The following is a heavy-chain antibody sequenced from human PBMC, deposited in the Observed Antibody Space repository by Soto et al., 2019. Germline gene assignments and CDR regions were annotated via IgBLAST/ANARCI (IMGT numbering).Heavy chain of an antibody. V-gene: IGHV3-7*03. D-gene: IGHD1-7*01. J-gene: IGHJ3*02. Sequence: GGALRLSCAASGFTFSSYWMSWVRQAPGKGLEWVANIKQDGSEKYYVDSVKGRFTISRDNAKNSLYLQMNSLRAEDTAVYYCARLELELVSDAFDIWGQGPMVTVSS. CDR1: GFTFSSYW. CDR3: ARLELELVSDAFDI. CDR2: IKQDGSEK.